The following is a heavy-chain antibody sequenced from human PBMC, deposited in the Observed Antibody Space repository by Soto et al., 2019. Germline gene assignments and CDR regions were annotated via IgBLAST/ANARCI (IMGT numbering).Heavy chain of an antibody. Sequence: QVQLQESGPGLVKPSETLSLTCTVSGGSVSSGSYYWSWIRQPPGKGLEWIGDIYYSGSTNYNPSLKSRFTIAVATSKNQFSLKLSSVTAADTAVYYCARGPIAVAGPYFDYWGQGTLVTVSS. V-gene: IGHV4-61*01. D-gene: IGHD6-19*01. J-gene: IGHJ4*02. CDR3: ARGPIAVAGPYFDY. CDR2: IYYSGST. CDR1: GGSVSSGSYY.